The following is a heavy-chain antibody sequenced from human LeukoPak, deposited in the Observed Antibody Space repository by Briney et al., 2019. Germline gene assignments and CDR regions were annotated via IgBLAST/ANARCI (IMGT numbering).Heavy chain of an antibody. D-gene: IGHD4-23*01. V-gene: IGHV3-15*01. Sequence: KPGGSLRLSCAASGFAFSNAWMSWVRQTPGKGLEWVGRIKSKTDGGTTDYAAPVKGRFTISRDDSKNTLYLQMNSLKTEDTAVYYCTTDHRIRDDYGGRFDPWGQGTLVTVSS. CDR2: IKSKTDGGTT. CDR1: GFAFSNAW. CDR3: TTDHRIRDDYGGRFDP. J-gene: IGHJ5*02.